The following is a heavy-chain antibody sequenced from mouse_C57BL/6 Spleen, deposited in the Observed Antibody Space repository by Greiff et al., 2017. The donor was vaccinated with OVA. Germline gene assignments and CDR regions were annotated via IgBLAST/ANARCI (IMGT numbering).Heavy chain of an antibody. D-gene: IGHD1-1*01. CDR3: ADGSHWFAY. CDR1: GYSITSGYY. V-gene: IGHV3-6*01. J-gene: IGHJ3*01. CDR2: ISYDGSN. Sequence: EVQLQESGPGLVKPSQSLSLTCSVTGYSITSGYYWNWIRQFPGNKLEWMGYISYDGSNNYNPYLKNRISITRDTSKNQFFLKLNSVTTEDTATYYCADGSHWFAYWGQGTLVTVSA.